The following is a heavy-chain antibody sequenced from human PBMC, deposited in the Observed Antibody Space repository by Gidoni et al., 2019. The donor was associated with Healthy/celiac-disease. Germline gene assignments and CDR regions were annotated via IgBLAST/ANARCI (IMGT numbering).Heavy chain of an antibody. CDR3: ASYYYGSGSYYNSAYYYYYGMDV. J-gene: IGHJ6*02. V-gene: IGHV1-69*01. Sequence: QVQLVQSGAEVKKPGSSVKVSCKASGGTFSSYAISWVRQAPGQGLEWMGGIIPIFGTANYAQKFQGRVTITADESTSTAYMELSSLRSEDTAVYYCASYYYGSGSYYNSAYYYYYGMDVWGQGTTVTVSS. CDR2: IIPIFGTA. D-gene: IGHD3-10*01. CDR1: GGTFSSYA.